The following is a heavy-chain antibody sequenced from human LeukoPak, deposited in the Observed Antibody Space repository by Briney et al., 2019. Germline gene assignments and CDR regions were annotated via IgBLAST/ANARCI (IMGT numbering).Heavy chain of an antibody. Sequence: PSQTLSLTCTVSGGSISSGSYYWSWIRQPAGKGLEWIGRIYTSGSTNYNPSLKSRVTISVDTSKNQFSLKLSSVTAADTAVYYCARVVVAHSSGWYVDYYYYYMDVWGKGTTVTVSS. J-gene: IGHJ6*03. CDR2: IYTSGST. D-gene: IGHD6-19*01. CDR1: GGSISSGSYY. CDR3: ARVVVAHSSGWYVDYYYYYMDV. V-gene: IGHV4-61*02.